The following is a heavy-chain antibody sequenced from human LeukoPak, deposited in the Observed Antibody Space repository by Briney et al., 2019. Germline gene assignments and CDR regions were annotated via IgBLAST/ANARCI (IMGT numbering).Heavy chain of an antibody. CDR2: IYYSGST. CDR1: GGSISSYY. Sequence: SETLSLTCTDSGGSISSYYWSWIRQPPGKGLEWIGYIYYSGSTNYNPSLKSRVTISVDTSKNQFSLKLSSVTAADTAVYYCARVDGNDAFDIWGQGTMVTVPS. D-gene: IGHD1-26*01. J-gene: IGHJ3*02. CDR3: ARVDGNDAFDI. V-gene: IGHV4-59*01.